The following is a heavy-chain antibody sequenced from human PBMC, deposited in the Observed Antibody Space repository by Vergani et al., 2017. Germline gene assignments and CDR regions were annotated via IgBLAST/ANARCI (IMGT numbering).Heavy chain of an antibody. CDR3: AREKIDFWRTLRYNWFDP. V-gene: IGHV4-61*02. D-gene: IGHD3-3*01. CDR1: GGSISSGSYY. CDR2: MYTSGST. J-gene: IGHJ5*02. Sequence: QVQLQESGPGLVKPSQTLSLTCTVSGGSISSGSYYWSWIRQPAGKGLEWIGRMYTSGSTNYNPSLESRVIMSVDTSKNQFSRKLTSVTAADTAVYYCAREKIDFWRTLRYNWFDPWGQGTLVTVSP.